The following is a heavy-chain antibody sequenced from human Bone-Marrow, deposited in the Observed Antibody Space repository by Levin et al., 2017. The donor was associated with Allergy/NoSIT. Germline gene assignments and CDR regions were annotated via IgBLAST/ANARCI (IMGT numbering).Heavy chain of an antibody. Sequence: KISCEASGGTFSGYAISWVRQAPGQGLEWMGGIIPIVGTAKYAQIFQGRVTITADKYTNTSYMELSNLRSEDTAVYYCARTIEVSTIFGILTPKNWFDPWGQGTLVTVSS. D-gene: IGHD3-3*01. CDR2: IIPIVGTA. J-gene: IGHJ5*02. V-gene: IGHV1-69*06. CDR1: GGTFSGYA. CDR3: ARTIEVSTIFGILTPKNWFDP.